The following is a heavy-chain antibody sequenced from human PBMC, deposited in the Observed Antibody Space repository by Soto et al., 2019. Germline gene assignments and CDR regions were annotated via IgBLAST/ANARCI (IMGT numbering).Heavy chain of an antibody. CDR2: MNPNSGNT. Sequence: ASVKVSCKASGYTFTSYAMHWVRQATGQGLEWMGWMNPNSGNTGYAQKFQGRVTMTRNTSISTAYMELSSLRSEDTAVYYCARSGQWFGELRMYYYYGMDVWGQGTTVTVSS. CDR1: GYTFTSYA. D-gene: IGHD3-10*01. CDR3: ARSGQWFGELRMYYYYGMDV. J-gene: IGHJ6*02. V-gene: IGHV1-8*02.